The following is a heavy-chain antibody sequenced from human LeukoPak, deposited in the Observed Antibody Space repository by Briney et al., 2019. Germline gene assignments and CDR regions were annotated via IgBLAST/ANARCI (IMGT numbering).Heavy chain of an antibody. CDR2: ISSGGTYM. J-gene: IGHJ4*02. V-gene: IGHV3-21*01. Sequence: PGGSLRLSCAASGFTFTSYGMTWVRQAPGKGLEGGSSISSGGTYMYYADSVKGRFTISRDNANNSVYLQMNSLRAEDTAVYYCAREPGPAAPPVDYWGQGTLVTVSS. D-gene: IGHD2-2*01. CDR1: GFTFTSYG. CDR3: AREPGPAAPPVDY.